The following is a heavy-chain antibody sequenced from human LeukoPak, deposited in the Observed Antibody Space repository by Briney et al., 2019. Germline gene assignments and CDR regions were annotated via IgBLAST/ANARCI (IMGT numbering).Heavy chain of an antibody. CDR2: IIPIFGKA. J-gene: IGHJ4*02. D-gene: IGHD3-10*01. CDR1: GGTFSSYA. CDR3: ARSSGSGDFDY. V-gene: IGHV1-69*05. Sequence: SVKVSCKASGGTFSSYAISWVRQAPGQGLEWMGGIIPIFGKANYAQKFQGRVTITTDESTSTAYMEPSSLRSEETAVYYCARSSGSGDFDYWGQGTLVTVSS.